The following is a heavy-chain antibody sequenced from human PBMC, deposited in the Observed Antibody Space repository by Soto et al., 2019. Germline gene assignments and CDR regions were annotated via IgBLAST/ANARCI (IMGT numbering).Heavy chain of an antibody. Sequence: PSETLSLTCTVSGGSISTFYWTWIRQVAGKGLEWVGRTSPTGTTNYNPSLKSRVTVSLDTSKNQLSLKLSSVTAADTAVYYRAREITENWFDPWGQGTLVTVSS. D-gene: IGHD1-20*01. CDR1: GGSISTFY. CDR2: TSPTGTT. J-gene: IGHJ5*02. CDR3: AREITENWFDP. V-gene: IGHV4-4*07.